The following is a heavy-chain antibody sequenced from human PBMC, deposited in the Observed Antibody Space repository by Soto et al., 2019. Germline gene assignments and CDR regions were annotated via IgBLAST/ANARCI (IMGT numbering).Heavy chain of an antibody. V-gene: IGHV4-59*01. Sequence: PSETLSLTCTVSGGSISSYYWSWIRQPPGKGLEWIGYIYYSGSTNYNPSLKSRVTISVDTSKNQFSLKLSSVTAADTAVYYFARGYCTNGVCYGLDWFDPWGQGTLVTVSS. CDR3: ARGYCTNGVCYGLDWFDP. CDR1: GGSISSYY. CDR2: IYYSGST. D-gene: IGHD2-8*01. J-gene: IGHJ5*02.